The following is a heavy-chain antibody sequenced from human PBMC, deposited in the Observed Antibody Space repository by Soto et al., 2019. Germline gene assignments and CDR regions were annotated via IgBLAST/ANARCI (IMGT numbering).Heavy chain of an antibody. D-gene: IGHD1-7*01. J-gene: IGHJ6*02. CDR1: GGSSTSVH. Sequence: TLSLTCRVSGGSSTSVHWCWNRQPPGRGLEWIGYIYYSGSTYYNPSLKSRVTISVDTSKNQFSLKLSSVTAADTAVYYCARGGITGTMWYYYYGMDVWGQGTTVTVSS. V-gene: IGHV4-30-4*08. CDR3: ARGGITGTMWYYYYGMDV. CDR2: IYYSGST.